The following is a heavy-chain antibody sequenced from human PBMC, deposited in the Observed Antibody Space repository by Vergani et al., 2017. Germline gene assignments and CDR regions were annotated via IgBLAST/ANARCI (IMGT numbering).Heavy chain of an antibody. CDR2: ISGSGGNT. V-gene: IGHV3-23*01. CDR1: GFTFSSYA. D-gene: IGHD2-15*01. Sequence: EVQLLESGGGLVQPGGSLRLSCGASGFTFSSYAMTWVRQAPGKGLEWVSAISGSGGNTFYTDSVEGRLTISRDNAKDTLYLQMNSLRVEDTAIYYCAKARDPNCKGGNCYSYYYGLDLWGQGTTVTVSS. CDR3: AKARDPNCKGGNCYSYYYGLDL. J-gene: IGHJ6*02.